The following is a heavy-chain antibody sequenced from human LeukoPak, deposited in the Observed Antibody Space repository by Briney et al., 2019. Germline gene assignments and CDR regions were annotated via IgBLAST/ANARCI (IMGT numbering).Heavy chain of an antibody. CDR3: ARDDSSAVDY. V-gene: IGHV3-33*01. D-gene: IGHD3-22*01. CDR1: GFTFSSYG. J-gene: IGHJ4*02. CDR2: IWYDGSSK. Sequence: GRSLRLSCAASGFTFSSYGMHWVRQAPGKGLEWVAVIWYDGSSKYYADSVKGRFTISRDNSKNTLYLQMNSLRAEDTAVYYCARDDSSAVDYWGQGTLVTVSS.